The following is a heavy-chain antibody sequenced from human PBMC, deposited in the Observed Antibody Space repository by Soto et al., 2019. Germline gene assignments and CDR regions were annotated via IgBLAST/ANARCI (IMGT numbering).Heavy chain of an antibody. CDR3: ARGRPLEYSSSSRGSFGFDY. CDR2: ISYVGSNK. V-gene: IGHV3-30-3*01. J-gene: IGHJ4*02. CDR1: GFTFSSYA. D-gene: IGHD6-6*01. Sequence: PWGSLRLSCAASGFTFSSYAMHCVRQSPCKWLEWVAVISYVGSNKYYADSVKGRFTISRDNSKNTLYLQMNSLRAEDTAVYYCARGRPLEYSSSSRGSFGFDYWGQGTLVTVSS.